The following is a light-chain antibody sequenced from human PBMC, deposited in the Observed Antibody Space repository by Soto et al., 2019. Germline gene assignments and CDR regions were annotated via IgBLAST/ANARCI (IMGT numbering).Light chain of an antibody. CDR3: QESYNLHT. V-gene: IGKV1-39*01. CDR1: QNINSY. J-gene: IGKJ4*01. Sequence: DIQMTQSPSYLSASVGDRVTITCRASQNINSYLNWYQQKVGKAPKLLINAASTLQSGVPLRFRGSGSGTDFTLTISSLQPEDFATYYCQESYNLHTFGGGTKVEIK. CDR2: AAS.